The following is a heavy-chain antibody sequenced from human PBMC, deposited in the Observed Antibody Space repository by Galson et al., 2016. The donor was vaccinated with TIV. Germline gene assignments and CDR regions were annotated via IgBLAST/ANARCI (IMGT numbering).Heavy chain of an antibody. CDR1: GGTFSRHT. J-gene: IGHJ4*02. Sequence: SVKVSCKASGGTFSRHTVSWVRQAPGQGLEWVGRIIPLLGIAGFAQKFQGRVTITADRFTGTAYLELSSLKPGDTAVYYCARADSVDISSTEYWGQGTLVTVSS. V-gene: IGHV1-69*02. CDR2: IIPLLGIA. D-gene: IGHD3-9*01. CDR3: ARADSVDISSTEY.